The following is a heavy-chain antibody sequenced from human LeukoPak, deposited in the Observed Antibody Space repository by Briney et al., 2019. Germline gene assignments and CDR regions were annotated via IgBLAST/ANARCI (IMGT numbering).Heavy chain of an antibody. Sequence: SETLSLTCAVYGGSFSGYYWSWIRQPPGKGLEWIGEINHSGSTNYNPSLKSRVTISVDRSKNQFSLKLSSVTAADTAVYYCARVGSSGYYLHYWGQGTLVTVSS. CDR2: INHSGST. V-gene: IGHV4-34*01. J-gene: IGHJ4*02. CDR3: ARVGSSGYYLHY. CDR1: GGSFSGYY. D-gene: IGHD3-22*01.